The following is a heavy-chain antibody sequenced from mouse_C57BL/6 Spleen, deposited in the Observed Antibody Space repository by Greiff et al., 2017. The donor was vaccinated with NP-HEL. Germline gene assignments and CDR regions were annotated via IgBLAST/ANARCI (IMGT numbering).Heavy chain of an antibody. CDR2: IDPSDSYT. CDR1: GYTFTSYW. V-gene: IGHV1-69*01. CDR3: ARRGYYGSSYFYY. J-gene: IGHJ2*01. Sequence: QVQLQQPGAELVMPGASVKLSCKASGYTFTSYWMHWVKQRPGQGLEWIGEIDPSDSYTNYNQKFKGKSTLTVDKSSSTAYMQLSSLTSEDSAVYYCARRGYYGSSYFYYWGQGTTLTVSS. D-gene: IGHD1-1*01.